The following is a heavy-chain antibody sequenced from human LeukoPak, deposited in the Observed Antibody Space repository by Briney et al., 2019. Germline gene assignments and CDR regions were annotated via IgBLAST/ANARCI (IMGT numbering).Heavy chain of an antibody. CDR2: ITSGFTP. Sequence: GGSLSLSCAASGLTFSDYAMSWFRQAPGKGVEWVSGITSGFTPLYADSVKGRFTISRDNSKNTFHRQLNSLRAEDTAVYYCAKDYSDSRVADVFLEYWGQGTLVTVSS. V-gene: IGHV3-23*01. CDR3: AKDYSDSRVADVFLEY. D-gene: IGHD2-15*01. CDR1: GLTFSDYA. J-gene: IGHJ4*02.